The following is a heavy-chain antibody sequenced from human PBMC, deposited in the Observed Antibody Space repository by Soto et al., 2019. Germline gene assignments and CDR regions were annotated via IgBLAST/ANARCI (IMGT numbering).Heavy chain of an antibody. D-gene: IGHD2-8*01. CDR3: AKGGRRVLIPMDV. Sequence: QLLESGGRLVQTGGSLRLSCTASGFTFSNYAMSWVRQAPGKGLEWVSGIRSSGESTYYADSVKGRLTISRDNSKNMLYLQINSLRAEDTAVYYCAKGGRRVLIPMDVWGQGTTVTVSS. J-gene: IGHJ6*02. V-gene: IGHV3-23*01. CDR2: IRSSGEST. CDR1: GFTFSNYA.